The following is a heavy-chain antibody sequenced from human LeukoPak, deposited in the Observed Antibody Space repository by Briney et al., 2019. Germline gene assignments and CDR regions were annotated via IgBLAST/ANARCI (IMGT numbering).Heavy chain of an antibody. Sequence: PSETLSLTCAVSGGSISTYYWSWIRRPPGKGLEWIGYIYHGGSAMYSPSLRSRVTISVDRPNNHFSLKLTSVTAADTAVYFCAITTRDDFGEYFFDYWGQGTLVTVSS. J-gene: IGHJ4*02. CDR1: GGSISTYY. V-gene: IGHV4-59*01. D-gene: IGHD4-17*01. CDR2: IYHGGSA. CDR3: AITTRDDFGEYFFDY.